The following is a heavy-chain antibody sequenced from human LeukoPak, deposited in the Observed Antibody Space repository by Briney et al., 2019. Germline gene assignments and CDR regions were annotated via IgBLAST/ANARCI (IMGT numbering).Heavy chain of an antibody. D-gene: IGHD2-21*02. CDR1: GFTFSSYA. V-gene: IGHV3-64*01. CDR3: ARDPFCGGDCYHVY. J-gene: IGHJ4*02. CDR2: ISSNGGST. Sequence: GGSLRLSCAASGFTFSSYAMSWVRQAPGKGLEWVSAISSNGGSTYYANSVKGRFTISRDNSKNTLYLQMGSLRAEDMAVYYCARDPFCGGDCYHVYWGQGTLVTVSS.